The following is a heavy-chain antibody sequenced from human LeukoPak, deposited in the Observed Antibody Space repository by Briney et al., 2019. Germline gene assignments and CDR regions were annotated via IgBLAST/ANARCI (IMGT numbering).Heavy chain of an antibody. CDR1: GYTFTSYY. CDR2: INPSGGST. CDR3: ARDLSGGSRTLNFDY. D-gene: IGHD2-15*01. J-gene: IGHJ4*02. Sequence: ASVKVSCKASGYTFTSYYMHWVRQAPGQELEWMGIINPSGGSTSYAQKFQGRVTMTRDTSTSTVYMELSSLRSEDTAVYYCARDLSGGSRTLNFDYWGQGTLVTVSS. V-gene: IGHV1-46*01.